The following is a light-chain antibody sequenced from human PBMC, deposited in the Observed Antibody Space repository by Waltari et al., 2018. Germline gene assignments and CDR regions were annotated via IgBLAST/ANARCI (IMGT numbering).Light chain of an antibody. J-gene: IGLJ2*01. CDR1: SSNIGAGYD. CDR3: QSYDSSLSGSRV. CDR2: GTS. V-gene: IGLV1-40*01. Sequence: QSVLTQPPSVSGAPGQRVTISCTGSSSNIGAGYDVHWYQQLPGTAPKLLIYGTSKRPSGVPDRFSGSKSGTSASLAITGLQAEDGADYYCQSYDSSLSGSRVFGGGTKLTVL.